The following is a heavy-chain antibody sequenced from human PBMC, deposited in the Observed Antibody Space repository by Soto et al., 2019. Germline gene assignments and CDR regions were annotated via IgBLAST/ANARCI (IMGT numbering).Heavy chain of an antibody. CDR2: IYYSGST. J-gene: IGHJ6*02. V-gene: IGHV4-59*08. D-gene: IGHD1-26*01. Sequence: SETLSLTCTVSGGSISSYYWSWIRQPPGEGLEWIGDIYYSGSTNYNPSLKSRVTISVDTSKNQFSLKLSSVTAADTAVYYCARASSGSYYYYGMDGWGQGTTVTVAS. CDR3: ARASSGSYYYYGMDG. CDR1: GGSISSYY.